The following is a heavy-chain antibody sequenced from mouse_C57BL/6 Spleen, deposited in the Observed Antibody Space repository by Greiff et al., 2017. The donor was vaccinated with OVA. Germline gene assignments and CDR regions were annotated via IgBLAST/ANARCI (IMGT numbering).Heavy chain of an antibody. CDR3: ARGDGYYGDYAMDY. V-gene: IGHV5-16*01. D-gene: IGHD2-3*01. CDR2: INYDGSST. CDR1: GFTFSDYY. Sequence: EVKLVESEGGLVQPGSSMKLSCTASGFTFSDYYMAWVRQVPEKGLEWVANINYDGSSTYYLDSLKSRFIISSDNAKNILYLQMSSLKSEDTATYYCARGDGYYGDYAMDYWGQGTSVTVSS. J-gene: IGHJ4*01.